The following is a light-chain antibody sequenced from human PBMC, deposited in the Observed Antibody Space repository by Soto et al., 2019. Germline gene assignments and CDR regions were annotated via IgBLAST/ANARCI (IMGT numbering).Light chain of an antibody. CDR2: EVS. J-gene: IGLJ2*01. V-gene: IGLV2-8*01. CDR3: SSYAGSNNFVL. CDR1: SSDVGGYNY. Sequence: QSALTQPPSASGSPGQSVTISCTGTSSDVGGYNYVYWYQQHPGKAPKLMIYEVSKRPSGVPDRFSGSKSGNTASLTVSGLQREDEADYYCSSYAGSNNFVLFGGGTKVTVL.